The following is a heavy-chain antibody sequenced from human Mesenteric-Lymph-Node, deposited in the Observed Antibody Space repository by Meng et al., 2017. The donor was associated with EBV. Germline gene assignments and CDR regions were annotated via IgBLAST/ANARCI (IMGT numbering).Heavy chain of an antibody. V-gene: IGHV4-61*01. CDR3: ARDRGWELLDY. D-gene: IGHD1-26*01. CDR2: IYDSGIT. Sequence: HLQGSGPGLVKPSETLSLTCTVSGVSVSGDSFYWSWIRQPPGKGLEWIGFIYDSGITHYSPSLKSRVTISVDTSKNQFSLELRSMTPADTAVYYCARDRGWELLDYWGQGTLVTVSS. CDR1: GVSVSGDSFY. J-gene: IGHJ4*02.